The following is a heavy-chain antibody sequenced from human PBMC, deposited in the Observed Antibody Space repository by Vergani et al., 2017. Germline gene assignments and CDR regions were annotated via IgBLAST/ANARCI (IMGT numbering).Heavy chain of an antibody. CDR3: ARDLRLLYNRFDP. J-gene: IGHJ5*02. Sequence: EVQMLESGGNLVQPGGSLRLSCAASGFTFSSYAMSWVRQAPGKGLEWVSGISGSGDSTYYADSVKGRFTISRDNSKSTMYLQMNSLRDEDTGVYYCARDLRLLYNRFDPWGQGTLVTVSS. D-gene: IGHD1-14*01. V-gene: IGHV3-23*01. CDR2: ISGSGDST. CDR1: GFTFSSYA.